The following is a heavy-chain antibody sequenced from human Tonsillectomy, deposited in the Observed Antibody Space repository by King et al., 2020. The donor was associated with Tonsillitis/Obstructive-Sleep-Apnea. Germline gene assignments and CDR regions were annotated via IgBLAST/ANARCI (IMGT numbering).Heavy chain of an antibody. Sequence: VQLVESGAEVKKPGESLKISCKGSGYSFTSYWIGWVRQMPGKGLEWMGIIYPGDSDTRYSPSFQGQGTISADKSTSTAYPQWGSLKASDTAMYYCAGGSYGSGSSYNWFDPWGQGTLVTVSS. CDR2: IYPGDSDT. CDR1: GYSFTSYW. D-gene: IGHD3-10*01. V-gene: IGHV5-51*01. J-gene: IGHJ5*02. CDR3: AGGSYGSGSSYNWFDP.